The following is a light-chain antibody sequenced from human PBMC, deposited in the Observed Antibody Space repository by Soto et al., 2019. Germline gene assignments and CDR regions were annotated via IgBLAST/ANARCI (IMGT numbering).Light chain of an antibody. CDR1: QSIGAF. J-gene: IGKJ4*01. CDR3: QQRYKWPLT. V-gene: IGKV3-11*01. Sequence: EIGLTQSQGTLPLSPGERVALSCRASQSIGAFLAWYQQKPCHAPRLLIYDASNRATGIPAMFSGSGPGTDFPLSSRSLESEDFADYYCQQRYKWPLTFGGGTKLEIK. CDR2: DAS.